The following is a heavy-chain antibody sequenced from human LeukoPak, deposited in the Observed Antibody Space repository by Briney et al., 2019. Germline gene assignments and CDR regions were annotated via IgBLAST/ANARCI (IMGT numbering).Heavy chain of an antibody. V-gene: IGHV4-59*01. CDR2: IYYSGST. Sequence: NPSETLSLTCTVSGGSISSYYWSWIRQPPGKGLERIGYIYYSGSTNYNPSLKSRVTISVDTSNNQFSLKLSSVTAAGTAVYYCATRLGYCTNGVCYYYFDYWGQGTLVTVSS. D-gene: IGHD2-8*01. J-gene: IGHJ4*02. CDR1: GGSISSYY. CDR3: ATRLGYCTNGVCYYYFDY.